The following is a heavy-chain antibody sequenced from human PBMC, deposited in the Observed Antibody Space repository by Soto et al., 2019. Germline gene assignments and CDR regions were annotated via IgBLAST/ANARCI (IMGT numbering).Heavy chain of an antibody. V-gene: IGHV6-1*01. Sequence: PSQTLSLTCAISGGSGSSNSAAWNWIRQSQSSGLDWLGRTYYRSKWYNDYAVSVKSRITINPDTSKNQFSLQLNSVTPEDTAVYHRPRESDIVSTIMELNWFDPWGQGTLLTVSS. D-gene: IGHD5-12*01. CDR3: PRESDIVSTIMELNWFDP. CDR1: GGSGSSNSAA. J-gene: IGHJ5*02. CDR2: TYYRSKWYN.